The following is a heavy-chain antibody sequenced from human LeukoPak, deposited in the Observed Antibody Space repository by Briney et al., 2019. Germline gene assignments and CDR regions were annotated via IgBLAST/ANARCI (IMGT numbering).Heavy chain of an antibody. CDR3: ARKILAAGLRFDP. D-gene: IGHD6-13*01. J-gene: IGHJ5*02. CDR1: GFTFSSYS. Sequence: GSLRLSCAASGFTFSSYSMNWVRQAPGKGLEWVSAISGSGGSTYYADSVKGRFTISRDNSKNTLYLQMNSLRAEDTAVYYCARKILAAGLRFDPWGQGTLVTVSS. V-gene: IGHV3-23*01. CDR2: ISGSGGST.